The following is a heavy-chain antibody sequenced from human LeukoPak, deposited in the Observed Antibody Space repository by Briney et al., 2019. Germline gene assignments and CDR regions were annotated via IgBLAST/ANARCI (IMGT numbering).Heavy chain of an antibody. V-gene: IGHV3-48*03. D-gene: IGHD1-26*01. Sequence: PGGSLRLSCAASGFILSSYEMNWVRQAPGKGLEWVSYISSSGSTIYYADSVKGRFTISRDNAKNSLYLQMNSLRAEDTAVYYCARPGSHLNDYWGQGTLVTVSS. CDR3: ARPGSHLNDY. CDR2: ISSSGSTI. J-gene: IGHJ4*02. CDR1: GFILSSYE.